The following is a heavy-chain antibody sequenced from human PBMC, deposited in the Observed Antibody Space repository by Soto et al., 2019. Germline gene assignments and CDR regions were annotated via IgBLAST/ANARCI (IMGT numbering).Heavy chain of an antibody. CDR1: GFTFNTYG. D-gene: IGHD2-21*01. J-gene: IGHJ4*02. CDR3: ARMAPYCGGGSSLEFDF. CDR2: SSERRGGT. V-gene: IGHV3-23*01. Sequence: GGSMRLSCAASGFTFNTYGMTWVRQAAGEGLECVSSSSERRGGTSYANSLKRRYTNSRVNSKNTMYLQMGNLSAAHSAVYFCARMAPYCGGGSSLEFDFLGPGTPVTVSS.